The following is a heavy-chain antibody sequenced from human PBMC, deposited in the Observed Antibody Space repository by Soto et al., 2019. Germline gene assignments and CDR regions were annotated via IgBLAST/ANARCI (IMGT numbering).Heavy chain of an antibody. D-gene: IGHD2-2*01. V-gene: IGHV1-8*01. CDR3: ARTPLFQLLFSAAISPKDV. Sequence: QVQLVQSGAEVKKPGASVKVSCKASGYTFTSYDINWVRQATGQGLEWMGWMNPNSGNTGYAQKFQGRVTMTRNTSISTAYMELSSLRSEDTAVYYCARTPLFQLLFSAAISPKDVWGQGTTVTVSS. CDR2: MNPNSGNT. CDR1: GYTFTSYD. J-gene: IGHJ6*02.